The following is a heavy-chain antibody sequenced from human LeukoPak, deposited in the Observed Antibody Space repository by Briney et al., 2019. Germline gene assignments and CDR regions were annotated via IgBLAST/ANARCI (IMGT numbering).Heavy chain of an antibody. D-gene: IGHD3-3*01. CDR1: GGSISSSSYY. CDR3: ARHVASYDFDH. Sequence: SETLSLTCSVSGGSISSSSYYWGWIRQPPGKGLEWIGNIYNSGSTYYNPSLKSRVTVSVDRTKNQFSLKLNSVTAADTAMYYCARHVASYDFDHWGQGTLVTVSS. V-gene: IGHV4-39*01. J-gene: IGHJ5*02. CDR2: IYNSGST.